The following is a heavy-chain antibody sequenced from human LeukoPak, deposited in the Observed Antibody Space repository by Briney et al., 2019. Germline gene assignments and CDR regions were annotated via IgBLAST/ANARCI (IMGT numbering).Heavy chain of an antibody. Sequence: GASVKVSCKASGYSFTSYYMHWVRQAPGQGLEWVGIINPSGGSTSYAQKFQGRVTMTTDMSTSTVYMELSSLRSEDTAVYYCARVPNYYDSSGYLKYWGQGTLVTASS. J-gene: IGHJ4*02. D-gene: IGHD3-22*01. CDR2: INPSGGST. V-gene: IGHV1-46*01. CDR1: GYSFTSYY. CDR3: ARVPNYYDSSGYLKY.